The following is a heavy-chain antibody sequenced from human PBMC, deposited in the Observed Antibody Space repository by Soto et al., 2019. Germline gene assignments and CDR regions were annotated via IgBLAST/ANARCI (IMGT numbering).Heavy chain of an antibody. CDR3: ARLGYCISTSCYFDAFDI. V-gene: IGHV2-5*02. Sequence: QITLKESGPPLVKPTQTLTLTCTFSGFSLSTSGVGVGWIRQPPGKALEWLALIYWDDDKHYSPSLKSRLTITKDTSKNRVVLTMTNMDPVDTATYYCARLGYCISTSCYFDAFDIWGQGTLVTVSS. CDR2: IYWDDDK. CDR1: GFSLSTSGVG. J-gene: IGHJ3*02. D-gene: IGHD2-2*01.